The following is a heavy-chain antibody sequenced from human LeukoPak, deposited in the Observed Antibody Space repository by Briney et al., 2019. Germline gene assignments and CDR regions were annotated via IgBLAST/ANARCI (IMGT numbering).Heavy chain of an antibody. CDR2: ISSSSSYI. D-gene: IGHD6-13*01. CDR1: GFTFSSYG. Sequence: PGGSLRLSCAASGFTFSSYGMSWVRQAPGKGLEWVSSISSSSSYIYYADSVKGRFTISRDNAKNSLYLQMNSLRAEDTAVYYCASLSSSFLVDYWGQGTLVTVSS. CDR3: ASLSSSFLVDY. V-gene: IGHV3-21*01. J-gene: IGHJ4*02.